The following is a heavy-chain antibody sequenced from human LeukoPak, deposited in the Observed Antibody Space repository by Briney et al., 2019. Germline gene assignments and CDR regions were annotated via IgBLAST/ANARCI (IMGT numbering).Heavy chain of an antibody. CDR2: IYSRGST. J-gene: IGHJ4*02. Sequence: GGSLRLSCAASGFSVSGSYMSWVRQAPGKGLEWVSVIYSRGSTYYADSVKGRCTISRDVSKNTVSLQLDNLTTEDTAVYYCARVHGEVSDEIFHYFDYWGQGTPATVST. CDR1: GFSVSGSY. V-gene: IGHV3-53*01. D-gene: IGHD3-10*01. CDR3: ARVHGEVSDEIFHYFDY.